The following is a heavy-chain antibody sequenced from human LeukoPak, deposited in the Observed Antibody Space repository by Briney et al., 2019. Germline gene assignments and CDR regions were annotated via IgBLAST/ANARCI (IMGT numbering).Heavy chain of an antibody. V-gene: IGHV4-59*08. CDR3: ARLRSGEDFDL. CDR1: GGSISSYY. Sequence: SETLSLTCTVSGGSISSYYWSWIRQPPGKGLEWIGYIYYTGSTNYNPSLKSRVTISTDTSKSHFSLKLTSVTATDTAVYYCARLRSGEDFDLWGRGTLVTVSS. CDR2: IYYTGST. J-gene: IGHJ2*01.